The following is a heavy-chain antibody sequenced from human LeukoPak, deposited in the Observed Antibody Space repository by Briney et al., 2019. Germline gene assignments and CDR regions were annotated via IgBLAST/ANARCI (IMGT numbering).Heavy chain of an antibody. CDR1: GFTFSSYG. J-gene: IGHJ4*02. CDR3: AKSTPPYYYDSSGSEGFDY. Sequence: GRSLRLSCAASGFTFSSYGMHWVRQAPGKGLEWVAVIWYDGSNKYYADSVKGRFTISRDNSKNTLYLQMNSLRAEDTAVYYCAKSTPPYYYDSSGSEGFDYWGQGTLVTVSS. D-gene: IGHD3-22*01. V-gene: IGHV3-33*06. CDR2: IWYDGSNK.